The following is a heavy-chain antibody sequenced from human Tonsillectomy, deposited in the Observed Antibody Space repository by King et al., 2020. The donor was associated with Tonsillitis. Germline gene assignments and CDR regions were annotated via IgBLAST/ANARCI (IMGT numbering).Heavy chain of an antibody. CDR3: ARGSAGGYSFWYFDL. V-gene: IGHV4-34*01. J-gene: IGHJ2*01. CDR2: INHSGST. Sequence: VQLQQWGAGLLKPSETLSLTCAVYGGSFSGYYWSWIRQPPGKGLEWIGEINHSGSTNYNPSLKSRVTVSVDTSKNQFSLKLSSVTAADTAVYYCARGSAGGYSFWYFDLWGRGTLVTVSS. D-gene: IGHD3-10*01. CDR1: GGSFSGYY.